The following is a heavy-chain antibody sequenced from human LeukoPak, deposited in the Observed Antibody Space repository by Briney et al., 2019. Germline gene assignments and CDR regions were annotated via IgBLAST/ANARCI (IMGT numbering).Heavy chain of an antibody. Sequence: GESLKISCKGSGYSFTSYWIGWVRQMPGKGLEWMGIIYPGDSDTRYSPSFQGQVTISADKSISTAYLQWSSLKASDTAMYYCARLSPSGWYSTSYYYYMDVWGKGTTVTISS. D-gene: IGHD6-19*01. V-gene: IGHV5-51*01. J-gene: IGHJ6*03. CDR3: ARLSPSGWYSTSYYYYMDV. CDR2: IYPGDSDT. CDR1: GYSFTSYW.